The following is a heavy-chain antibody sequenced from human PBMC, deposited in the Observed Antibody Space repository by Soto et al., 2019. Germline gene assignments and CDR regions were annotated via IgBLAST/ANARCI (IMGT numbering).Heavy chain of an antibody. D-gene: IGHD6-13*01. J-gene: IGHJ1*01. CDR1: GYTFTDYG. CDR3: ARERDASSWSSAEYLQH. Sequence: QVQLVQSGGEVKKPGASVKVSCKASGYTFTDYGIHWVRQAPGQGLEWMGWISGYNGNTQYAQNLRGRVTMTADTSTSTAYMELRSLRSDDTAVYYCARERDASSWSSAEYLQHWGQRTLVTVTS. CDR2: ISGYNGNT. V-gene: IGHV1-18*01.